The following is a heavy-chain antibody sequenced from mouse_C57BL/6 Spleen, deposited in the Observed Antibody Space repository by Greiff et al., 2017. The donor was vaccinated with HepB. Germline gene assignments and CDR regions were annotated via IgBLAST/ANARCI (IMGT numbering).Heavy chain of an antibody. CDR3: ARTTTVVAPGFAY. Sequence: VQLKESGPELVKPGASVKISCKASGYSFTDYNMNWVKQSNGKSLEWIGVINPNYGTTSYNQKFKGKATLTVDQSSSTAYMQLNSLTSEDSAVYYCARTTTVVAPGFAYWGQGTLVTVSA. D-gene: IGHD1-1*01. CDR1: GYSFTDYN. J-gene: IGHJ3*01. V-gene: IGHV1-39*01. CDR2: INPNYGTT.